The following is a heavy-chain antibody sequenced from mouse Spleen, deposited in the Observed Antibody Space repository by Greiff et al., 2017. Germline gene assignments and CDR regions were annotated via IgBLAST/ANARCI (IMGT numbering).Heavy chain of an antibody. Sequence: VQLQQSGPGLVAPSQSLSITCTVSGFSLTGYGVNWVRQPPGKGLEWLGMIWGDGSTDYNSALKSRLSISKDNSKSQVFLKMNSLQTDDTARYYCARDRKGSPYAMDYWGQGTSVTVSS. V-gene: IGHV2-6-7*01. J-gene: IGHJ4*01. CDR2: IWGDGST. CDR1: GFSLTGYG. D-gene: IGHD3-2*02. CDR3: ARDRKGSPYAMDY.